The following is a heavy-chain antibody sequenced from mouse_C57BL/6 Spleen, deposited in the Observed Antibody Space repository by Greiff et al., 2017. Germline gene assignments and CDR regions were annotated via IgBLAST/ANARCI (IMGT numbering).Heavy chain of an antibody. Sequence: EVQLVESGGGLVQPGGSLKLSCAASGFTFSDYGMAWVRQAPRKGPAWVAFISNLAYSIYYADTVTGRFTISRENAKNTLYLEMSSLRSEDTAMYYCARVGSSRPMDYWGQGTSVTVSS. V-gene: IGHV5-15*01. CDR3: ARVGSSRPMDY. CDR1: GFTFSDYG. D-gene: IGHD1-1*01. J-gene: IGHJ4*01. CDR2: ISNLAYSI.